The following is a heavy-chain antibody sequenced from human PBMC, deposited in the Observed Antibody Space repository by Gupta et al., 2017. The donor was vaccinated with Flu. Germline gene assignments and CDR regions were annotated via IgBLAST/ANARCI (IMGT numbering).Heavy chain of an antibody. CDR3: AKTYRGWYFDP. CDR1: GVSVSTYS. CDR2: TGST. Sequence: ETLSLTCVVSGVSVSTYSWSWIRLPPGKGLEWIGYTGSTNYNPSLKSRVSISVDTSKNQLSLKLSSVTAADTAVYSCAKTYRGWYFDPWGR. J-gene: IGHJ2*01. V-gene: IGHV4-59*02. D-gene: IGHD3-10*01.